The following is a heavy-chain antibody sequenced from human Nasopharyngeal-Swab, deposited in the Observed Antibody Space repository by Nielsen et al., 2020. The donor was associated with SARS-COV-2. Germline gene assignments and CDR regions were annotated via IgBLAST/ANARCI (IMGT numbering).Heavy chain of an antibody. CDR2: ISYDGSNK. CDR3: AKAQQQWLDRRTLDY. Sequence: GGSLRLSCAASGFTFSSYGMHWVRQAPGKGLEGVAVISYDGSNKYYADSVKGRFTISRDNSKNTLYLQMNSLRAEDTAVYYCAKAQQQWLDRRTLDYWGQGTLVTVSS. V-gene: IGHV3-30*18. CDR1: GFTFSSYG. D-gene: IGHD6-19*01. J-gene: IGHJ4*02.